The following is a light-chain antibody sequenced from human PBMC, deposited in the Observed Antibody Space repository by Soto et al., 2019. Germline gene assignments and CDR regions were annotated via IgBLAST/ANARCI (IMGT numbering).Light chain of an antibody. CDR1: SSDVGTYNY. Sequence: QSVLTQPASVSGSPGQSITISCTGTSSDVGTYNYVSWYQQHPGQAPKLMIFEVSNRPSGISNRFSGSKSGNTASLTISGLRAEDEADYYCSSYTSSTTRVLGTGTKV. CDR2: EVS. J-gene: IGLJ1*01. CDR3: SSYTSSTTRV. V-gene: IGLV2-14*01.